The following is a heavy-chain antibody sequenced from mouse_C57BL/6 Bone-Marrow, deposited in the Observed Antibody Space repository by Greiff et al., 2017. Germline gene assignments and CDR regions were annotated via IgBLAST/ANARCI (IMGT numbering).Heavy chain of an antibody. V-gene: IGHV1-69*01. D-gene: IGHD1-1*01. CDR3: ASIDLLLRV. Sequence: VQLQQSGAELVMPGASVKLSCKASGYTFTSYWMHWVKQRPGQGLEWIGEIDPSDSYTNYNQKFKGKSTLTVDKSSSTAYMQLSSLTSEDSAVYYCASIDLLLRVWGTGTTVTVSS. J-gene: IGHJ1*03. CDR1: GYTFTSYW. CDR2: IDPSDSYT.